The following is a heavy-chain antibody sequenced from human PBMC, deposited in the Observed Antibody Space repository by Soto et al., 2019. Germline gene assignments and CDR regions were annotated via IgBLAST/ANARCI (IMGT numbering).Heavy chain of an antibody. D-gene: IGHD1-1*01. CDR2: MSHSGGT. Sequence: QVQLQQWGAGLLKLSETLSLTCAVFGGSVNSGNYYWSWIRQPPGKGLEWIGEMSHSGGTHFNPSRKSRVTISVDTSKNQLSLKMSSVTAADTALYYCARVERGTATTVVDAFDIWGPGTMVTVSS. CDR3: ARVERGTATTVVDAFDI. J-gene: IGHJ3*02. CDR1: GGSVNSGNYY. V-gene: IGHV4-34*01.